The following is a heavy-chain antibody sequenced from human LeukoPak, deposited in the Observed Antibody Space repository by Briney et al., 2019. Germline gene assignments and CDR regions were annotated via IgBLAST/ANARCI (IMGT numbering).Heavy chain of an antibody. CDR3: ARVVFEVGFQFDF. CDR2: ISTYNDNT. D-gene: IGHD1-26*01. V-gene: IGHV1-18*01. J-gene: IGHJ4*02. CDR1: GYTFNNYG. Sequence: ASVKVSCKASGYTFNNYGINWVRQAPGQGLEWMGWISTYNDNTSYAQKLQGRVTMTTDTSTSTAYMELRSLTSDDTAVYYCARVVFEVGFQFDFWGQGTLVTVSS.